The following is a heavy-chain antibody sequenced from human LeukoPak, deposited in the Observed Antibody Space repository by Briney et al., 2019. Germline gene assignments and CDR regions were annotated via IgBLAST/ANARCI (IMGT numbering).Heavy chain of an antibody. CDR2: ISVYNGNT. V-gene: IGHV1-18*01. CDR1: VYTFTIYG. D-gene: IGHD4-17*01. Sequence: ASVTVSLTSSVYTFTIYGISWVRQAPAQGREGMGWISVYNGNTNYAQKLQGRVTMTTDTSTSTAYMELRSLRSDGTAVYSCARVESVDYGDYEPYYYMDVWGKGTTVTVSS. CDR3: ARVESVDYGDYEPYYYMDV. J-gene: IGHJ6*03.